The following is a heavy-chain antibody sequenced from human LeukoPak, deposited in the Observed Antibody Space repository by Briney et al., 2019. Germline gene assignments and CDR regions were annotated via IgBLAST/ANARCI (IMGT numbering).Heavy chain of an antibody. CDR3: ARVRDGYKSPFDI. Sequence: GGSLRLSCAASGFIFSSYRMNWFRQAPGKGLEWVSSISSSSSYMYYADSMKGRLTISRDNAKNSLYLQMNSLRAEETAVYYCARVRDGYKSPFDIWGQGTMVTVSS. D-gene: IGHD5-24*01. V-gene: IGHV3-21*01. CDR1: GFIFSSYR. CDR2: ISSSSSYM. J-gene: IGHJ3*02.